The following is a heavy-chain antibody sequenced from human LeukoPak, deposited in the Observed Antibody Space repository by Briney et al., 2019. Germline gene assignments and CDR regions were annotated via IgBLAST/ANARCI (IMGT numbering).Heavy chain of an antibody. CDR1: GLSFSAHW. CDR3: ARALVVPAATSSSWPKYYYYYYMDV. J-gene: IGHJ6*03. V-gene: IGHV3-7*01. D-gene: IGHD2-2*01. CDR2: VNEDGNLN. Sequence: PGGSLRLSCAASGLSFSAHWMTWVRQAPGKGLEWVANVNEDGNLNYYVDSVKGRFTVSRDNTKNSLYLQMNSLRAEDTAVYYCARALVVPAATSSSWPKYYYYYYMDVWGKGTTVTVSS.